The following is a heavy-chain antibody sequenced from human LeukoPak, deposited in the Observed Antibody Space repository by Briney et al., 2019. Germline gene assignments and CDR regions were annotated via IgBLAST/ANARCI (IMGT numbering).Heavy chain of an antibody. CDR2: ISGSGGST. CDR3: AKDRENGSSTRCYSY. Sequence: GGSLRLSCAASGFTFSSYAMSWVRQAPGKGLEWVSAISGSGGSTYYADSVKGRFTISRDSSKNTLYLPMNSLRAEDTAVHYCAKDRENGSSTRCYSYWGQGTLVTVSS. J-gene: IGHJ4*02. D-gene: IGHD2-2*01. V-gene: IGHV3-23*01. CDR1: GFTFSSYA.